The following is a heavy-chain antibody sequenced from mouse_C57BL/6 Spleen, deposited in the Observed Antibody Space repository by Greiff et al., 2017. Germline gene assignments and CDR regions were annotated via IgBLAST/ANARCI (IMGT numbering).Heavy chain of an antibody. CDR1: GFTFSDYY. CDR2: INYDGSST. CDR3: ARRSFYDYDGGYYAMDY. V-gene: IGHV5-16*01. Sequence: EVQGVESEGGLVQPGSSMKLSCTASGFTFSDYYMAWVRQVPEKGLEWVANINYDGSSTDYLDSLKSRFIISRDNAKNILYRQMSSLKSEDTATYYCARRSFYDYDGGYYAMDYWGQGTSVTVSS. D-gene: IGHD2-4*01. J-gene: IGHJ4*01.